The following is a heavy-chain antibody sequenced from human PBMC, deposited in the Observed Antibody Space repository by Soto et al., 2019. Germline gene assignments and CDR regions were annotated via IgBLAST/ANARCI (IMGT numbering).Heavy chain of an antibody. V-gene: IGHV3-11*01. D-gene: IGHD4-17*01. CDR3: ASSALDYGGTWVGSYYYYYGMDV. CDR1: GFTFSDYY. CDR2: ISSSGSTI. Sequence: QVQLVESGGGLVKPGGSLRLSCAASGFTFSDYYMSWIRQAPGKGLEWVSYISSSGSTIYYADSVKGRFTISRDYAKNSLYLQMNSLRAEDTAVYYCASSALDYGGTWVGSYYYYYGMDVWCQGTTVTVSS. J-gene: IGHJ6*02.